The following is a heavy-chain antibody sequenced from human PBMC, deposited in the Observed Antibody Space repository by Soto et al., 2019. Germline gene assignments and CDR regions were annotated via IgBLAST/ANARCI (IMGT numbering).Heavy chain of an antibody. CDR2: ISAYNGNT. J-gene: IGHJ6*02. CDR1: GYTFTSYG. Sequence: ASVKVSCKASGYTFTSYGISWVRQAPGQGLEWMGWISAYNGNTNYAQKLQGRVTMTTDTSTSTAYMELRSLRSDDTAVYYCARYFYDSSGYSYYYGMDVWGQGTTVTVSS. CDR3: ARYFYDSSGYSYYYGMDV. V-gene: IGHV1-18*01. D-gene: IGHD3-22*01.